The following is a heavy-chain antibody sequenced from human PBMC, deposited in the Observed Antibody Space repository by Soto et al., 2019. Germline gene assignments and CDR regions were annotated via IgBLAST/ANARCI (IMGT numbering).Heavy chain of an antibody. J-gene: IGHJ4*02. Sequence: PGGSLRLSCAASGFTFSSYGMHWVRQAPGKGLEWVAVISYDGSNKYYADSVKGRFTIPRDNSKNTLYLQMNSLRAEDTAVYYCAKDGGQQLPDYWGQGTLVTVSS. CDR3: AKDGGQQLPDY. V-gene: IGHV3-30*18. CDR2: ISYDGSNK. CDR1: GFTFSSYG. D-gene: IGHD6-13*01.